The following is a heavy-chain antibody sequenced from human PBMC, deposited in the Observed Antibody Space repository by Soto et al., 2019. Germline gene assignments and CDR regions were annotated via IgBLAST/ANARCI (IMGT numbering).Heavy chain of an antibody. Sequence: QVQLVESGGGVVQPGRSLRLSCAASGFTFSSYGMHWVRQAPGKGLEWVAIISYDGSNKYYADSVKGRFTISRDNSKNTLYLQMNSLGAEDTAMYNCVRDGACSSSSCHNNWFDPWGQGTLVTVSS. CDR2: ISYDGSNK. CDR1: GFTFSSYG. V-gene: IGHV3-30*03. D-gene: IGHD2-2*01. CDR3: VRDGACSSSSCHNNWFDP. J-gene: IGHJ5*02.